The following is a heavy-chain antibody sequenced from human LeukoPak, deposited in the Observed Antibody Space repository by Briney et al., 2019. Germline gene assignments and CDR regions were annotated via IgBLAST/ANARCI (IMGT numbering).Heavy chain of an antibody. D-gene: IGHD6-13*01. CDR3: ARGAGYSSSWGYFDY. J-gene: IGHJ4*02. CDR2: IIPIFGTA. Sequence: GASVKVSCKASGGTFSSYAISWVRQAPGQGLEWMGGIIPIFGTANYAQKFQGRVTITADESTGTAYMELSSLRSEDTAVYYCARGAGYSSSWGYFDYWGQGTLVTVSS. V-gene: IGHV1-69*01. CDR1: GGTFSSYA.